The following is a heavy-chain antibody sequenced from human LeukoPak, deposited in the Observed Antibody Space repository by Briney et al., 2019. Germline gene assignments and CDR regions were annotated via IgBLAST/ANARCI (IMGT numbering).Heavy chain of an antibody. CDR2: INHSGST. Sequence: PSETLSLTCAVYGGSFSGYYWSWIRQPPGKGLEWIGEINHSGSTNYNPSLKSRVTISVDTSKNQFSLKLSSVTAADTAVYYCARGDRVSRMVRGGPRNYWGQGTLVTVSS. J-gene: IGHJ4*02. D-gene: IGHD3-10*01. V-gene: IGHV4-34*01. CDR1: GGSFSGYY. CDR3: ARGDRVSRMVRGGPRNY.